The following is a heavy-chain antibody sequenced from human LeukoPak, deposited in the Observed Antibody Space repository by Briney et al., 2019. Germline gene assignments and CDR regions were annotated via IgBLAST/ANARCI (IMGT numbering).Heavy chain of an antibody. CDR1: GGSISSGDYY. CDR3: ARVGYSSGWNPFRPFDY. J-gene: IGHJ4*02. V-gene: IGHV4-39*07. D-gene: IGHD6-19*01. Sequence: SETLSLTCTVSGGSISSGDYYWSWIRQPPGKGLEWIGSIYYSGSTYYKPSLKSRVTISVDTSKNQFSLKLSSVTAADTAVYYCARVGYSSGWNPFRPFDYWGQGTLVTVSS. CDR2: IYYSGST.